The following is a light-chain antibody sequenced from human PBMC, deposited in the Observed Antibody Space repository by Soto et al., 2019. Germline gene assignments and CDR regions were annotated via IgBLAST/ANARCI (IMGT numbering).Light chain of an antibody. J-gene: IGKJ2*01. V-gene: IGKV1-39*01. CDR2: AAS. CDR3: QQSYSTPLDT. CDR1: QSISGN. Sequence: DIQMTQSPSSLSASVGDRVTITCRASQSISGNLNWYQQKPGKAPKLLIYAASSLQSGVPSRFSGSGSGTDFTLTFSSLQPEDFATYYCQQSYSTPLDTFGQGTKLEIK.